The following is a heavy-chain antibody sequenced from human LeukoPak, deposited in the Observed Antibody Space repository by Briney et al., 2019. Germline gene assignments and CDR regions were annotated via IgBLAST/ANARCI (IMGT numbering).Heavy chain of an antibody. CDR1: GGSISSSSYY. J-gene: IGHJ2*01. Sequence: SETLSLTCTVSGGSISSSSYYWGWIRQPPGKGLEWIGNIYYSGSTYYNPSLKSRVTISVDTSKNQFSLKLSSETAADTAVYYCARLINWFFDLWGRGTLVTVSS. V-gene: IGHV4-39*01. CDR2: IYYSGST. CDR3: ARLINWFFDL.